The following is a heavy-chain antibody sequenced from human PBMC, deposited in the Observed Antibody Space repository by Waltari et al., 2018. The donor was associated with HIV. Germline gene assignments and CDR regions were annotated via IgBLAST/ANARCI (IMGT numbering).Heavy chain of an antibody. V-gene: IGHV3-74*01. CDR2: SSSDGSGA. J-gene: IGHJ4*02. CDR1: GFSLRCWW. CDR3: ARGGGDSVGAY. Sequence: EVQLVESGGGSVQLGGSLRLSCAGSGFSLRCWWLYWVRQAPGKGLEWVSRSSSDGSGASYADSVKGRFTISRDNAKNTLYLQMNGLRAEDTAVYYCARGGGDSVGAYWGQGTQVTVSS. D-gene: IGHD3-10*01.